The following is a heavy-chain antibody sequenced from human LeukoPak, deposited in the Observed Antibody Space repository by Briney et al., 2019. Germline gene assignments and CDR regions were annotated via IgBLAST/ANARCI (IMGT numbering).Heavy chain of an antibody. CDR3: ARETGEYSSSIDY. V-gene: IGHV4-30-4*08. D-gene: IGHD6-6*01. CDR1: GGSISSGDYY. J-gene: IGHJ4*02. Sequence: PSQTLSLTCTVSGGSISSGDYYWSWIRQPPGKGLEWIGYIYYSGSTYYNPSLKSRVTISVDTSKNQFSLKLSSVTAADTAVYYYARETGEYSSSIDYWGQGTLVTVSS. CDR2: IYYSGST.